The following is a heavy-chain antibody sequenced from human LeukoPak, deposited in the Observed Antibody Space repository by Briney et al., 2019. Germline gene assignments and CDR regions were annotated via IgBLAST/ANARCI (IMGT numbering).Heavy chain of an antibody. J-gene: IGHJ4*02. CDR3: ARDTGSSETTIDY. D-gene: IGHD6-13*01. V-gene: IGHV1-2*02. Sequence: GASVKVSCKASGYTFTGYYMHWVRQAPGQGLEWMGWINPNSGGTNYAQKFQGRVTMTRDTSISTAYMELSRLRSDDTAVYYCARDTGSSETTIDYWGQGTLVTVSS. CDR2: INPNSGGT. CDR1: GYTFTGYY.